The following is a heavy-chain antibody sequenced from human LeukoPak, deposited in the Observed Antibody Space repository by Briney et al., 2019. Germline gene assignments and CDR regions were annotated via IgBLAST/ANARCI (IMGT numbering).Heavy chain of an antibody. CDR2: IIPIFGTA. Sequence: ASVKVSCKASGGTFSSYAISWVRQAPGQGLEWMGGIIPIFGTANYAQKFQGRVTITTDESTSTAYMELSSLRSEDTAVYYWARGGGFDFWADYYYYMDVWGKGTTVTVSS. D-gene: IGHD3/OR15-3a*01. V-gene: IGHV1-69*05. CDR1: GGTFSSYA. CDR3: ARGGGFDFWADYYYYMDV. J-gene: IGHJ6*03.